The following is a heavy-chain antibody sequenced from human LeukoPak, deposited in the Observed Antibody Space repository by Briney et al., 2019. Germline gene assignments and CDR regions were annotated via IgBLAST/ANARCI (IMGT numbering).Heavy chain of an antibody. CDR1: GFTFSGYW. CDR2: IKQDGSEI. D-gene: IGHD1-26*01. V-gene: IGHV3-7*01. CDR3: ARDKAVGPTLLDY. J-gene: IGHJ4*02. Sequence: GGSLRLSCAASGFTFSGYWMSWVRQAPGKGPEWVANIKQDGSEIYYVDSVKGRFTISRDNAKNSLYLQMNSLRAEDTAVYYCARDKAVGPTLLDYWAREPWSPSPQ.